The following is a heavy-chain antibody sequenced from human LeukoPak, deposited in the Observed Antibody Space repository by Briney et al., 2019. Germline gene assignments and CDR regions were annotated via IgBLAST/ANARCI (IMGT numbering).Heavy chain of an antibody. Sequence: SETLSLTCTVSGGSISSSSYYWGWIRQPPGKGLEWIGSIYYSGSTYYNPSLKSRVTISVDTSKNQFSLKLSSVTAADTAVYYCARATSGGNPGDYWGQGTLVTISS. CDR3: ARATSGGNPGDY. V-gene: IGHV4-39*07. CDR2: IYYSGST. J-gene: IGHJ4*02. CDR1: GGSISSSSYY. D-gene: IGHD4-23*01.